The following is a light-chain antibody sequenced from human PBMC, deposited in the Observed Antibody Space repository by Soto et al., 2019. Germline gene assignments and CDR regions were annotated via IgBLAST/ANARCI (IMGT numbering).Light chain of an antibody. CDR1: QNLNSD. V-gene: IGKV3-15*01. CDR2: GAS. CDR3: QQYKDWPLT. Sequence: EIVVTQSSAILSVSPGETATLSCWASQNLNSDLAWYQQKPGQAPRLLIYGASTRATGIPARFSGSGSGTEFTLPIDRLQSEDSATYYCQQYKDWPLTFGGGTKVEIK. J-gene: IGKJ4*01.